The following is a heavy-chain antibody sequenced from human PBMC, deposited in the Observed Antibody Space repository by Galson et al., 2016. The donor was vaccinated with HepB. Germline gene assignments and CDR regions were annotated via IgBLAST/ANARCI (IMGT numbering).Heavy chain of an antibody. D-gene: IGHD6-13*01. J-gene: IGHJ4*02. Sequence: QSGAEVKKSGESLKISCKASGYGFTSFWIGWVRQMPGKGLEWMGIIYPGDSDTRYSPSFQGQVTISADKSINTAFLQWSNLKASDTAMYCCARRGAAGLDWGQGTLVTVSS. CDR1: GYGFTSFW. CDR2: IYPGDSDT. CDR3: ARRGAAGLD. V-gene: IGHV5-51*01.